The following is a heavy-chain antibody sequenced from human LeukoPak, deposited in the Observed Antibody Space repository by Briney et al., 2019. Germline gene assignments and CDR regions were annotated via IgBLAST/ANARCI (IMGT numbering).Heavy chain of an antibody. Sequence: ASVKVSCKASGYTFTSYGISWVRQAPGQGLEWMGWISAYNGNTNYAQKLQGRVTMTTDTSTSTAYMELRSLRSDDTAVYYCARNSPGYSSSWYLEWFDPWGQGTLVTVSS. CDR2: ISAYNGNT. CDR1: GYTFTSYG. CDR3: ARNSPGYSSSWYLEWFDP. J-gene: IGHJ5*02. V-gene: IGHV1-18*01. D-gene: IGHD6-13*01.